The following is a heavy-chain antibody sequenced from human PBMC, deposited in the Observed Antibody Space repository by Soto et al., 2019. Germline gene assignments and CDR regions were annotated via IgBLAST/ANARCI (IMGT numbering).Heavy chain of an antibody. V-gene: IGHV3-33*01. CDR2: IWYDGSNK. CDR3: ASSIAAAGIENYYGMDV. J-gene: IGHJ6*02. Sequence: QVQLVESGGGVVQPGRSLRLSCAASGFTFSSYGMHWVRQAPGKGLEWVAVIWYDGSNKYYADSVKGRFTISRDNSKNTLCLQMNSLRAEDTAVYYCASSIAAAGIENYYGMDVWGQGTTVTVSS. CDR1: GFTFSSYG. D-gene: IGHD6-13*01.